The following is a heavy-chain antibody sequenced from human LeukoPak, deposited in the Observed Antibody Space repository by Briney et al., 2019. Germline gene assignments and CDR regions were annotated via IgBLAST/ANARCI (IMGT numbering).Heavy chain of an antibody. D-gene: IGHD6-13*01. CDR1: GGSISSYY. CDR3: ARHIVAAAGPYYYYYYGMDV. CDR2: IYYSGST. V-gene: IGHV4-59*08. Sequence: SSETLSLTCTVSGGSISSYYWSWIRQPPGKGLEWIGYIYYSGSTNYNPSLKSRVTISVDTSKNQFSLKLSSVTAADTAVYYCARHIVAAAGPYYYYYYGMDVWGQGTTVTVSS. J-gene: IGHJ6*02.